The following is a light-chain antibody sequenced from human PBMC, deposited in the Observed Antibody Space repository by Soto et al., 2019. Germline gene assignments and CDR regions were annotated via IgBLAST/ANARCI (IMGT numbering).Light chain of an antibody. CDR3: AAWDDSLSGHVV. Sequence: QSVLTQPPSASGTHGQRVNISCSGSSSNLGSNYVYWYQQLPGTAPKLLIYRNNQRPSGVPDRFSGSKSGTSASLAISGLRSEDEDDYYCAAWDDSLSGHVVFGGGTKLTVL. CDR1: SSNLGSNY. V-gene: IGLV1-47*01. J-gene: IGLJ2*01. CDR2: RNN.